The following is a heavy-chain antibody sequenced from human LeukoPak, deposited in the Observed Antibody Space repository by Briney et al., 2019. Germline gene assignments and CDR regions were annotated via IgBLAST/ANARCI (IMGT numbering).Heavy chain of an antibody. V-gene: IGHV1-3*01. J-gene: IGHJ4*02. CDR1: GHTFTIYA. Sequence: ASVTVSCKASGHTFTIYAMHRVRQAPGQRLEWMGWINAGNGNTKYSQKFQGRVTITRDTSASTAYMELSSLRSEDTAVYYCARVPLWFGELFFDYWGQGTLVTVSS. CDR2: INAGNGNT. D-gene: IGHD3-10*01. CDR3: ARVPLWFGELFFDY.